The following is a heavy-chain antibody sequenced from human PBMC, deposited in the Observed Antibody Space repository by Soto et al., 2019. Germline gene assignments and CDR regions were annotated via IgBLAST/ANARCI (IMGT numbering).Heavy chain of an antibody. D-gene: IGHD3-10*01. CDR2: IWFDGSKQ. Sequence: QVQLVESGGGVVQPGGSLSLSCAASGLRFSSYGIHWVRQAPGKGLQWVAVIWFDGSKQYYADSVKGRFNISRDNSKNTMYLQMNSLRADDTAVYYCARELLYGSGSRDFHYYGMDVWGQGTTVTVSS. V-gene: IGHV3-33*01. CDR3: ARELLYGSGSRDFHYYGMDV. J-gene: IGHJ6*02. CDR1: GLRFSSYG.